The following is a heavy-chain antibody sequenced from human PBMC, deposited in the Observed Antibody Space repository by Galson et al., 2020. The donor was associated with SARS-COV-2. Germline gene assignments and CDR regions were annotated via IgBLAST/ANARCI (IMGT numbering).Heavy chain of an antibody. J-gene: IGHJ4*02. D-gene: IGHD3-22*01. V-gene: IGHV3-72*01. CDR1: GFTFSDHY. Sequence: GGSLRLSCAASGFTFSDHYMDWVRQAPGKGLEWVGRTRNKANSYTAEYAASVRGRFTISRDGSKNSLYLQMNSLKTEDTAVYYCARGPSGYDSSGYYYPWDSWGQGTLVTVSS. CDR3: ARGPSGYDSSGYYYPWDS. CDR2: TRNKANSYTA.